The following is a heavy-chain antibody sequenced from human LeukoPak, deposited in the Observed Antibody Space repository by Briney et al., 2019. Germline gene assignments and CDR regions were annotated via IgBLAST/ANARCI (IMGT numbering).Heavy chain of an antibody. Sequence: ASVKVSCKASGYTFTSYGISWVRRAPGQGLEWMGWISAYNGNTNYAQKLQGRVTMTTDTSTSTAYMELRSLRSDDTAVYYCARDIRITMVRGVIIMGYWGQGTLVTVSS. CDR3: ARDIRITMVRGVIIMGY. V-gene: IGHV1-18*01. CDR2: ISAYNGNT. CDR1: GYTFTSYG. J-gene: IGHJ4*02. D-gene: IGHD3-10*01.